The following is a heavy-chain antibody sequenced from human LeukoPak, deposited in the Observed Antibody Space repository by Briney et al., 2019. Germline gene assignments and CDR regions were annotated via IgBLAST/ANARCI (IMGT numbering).Heavy chain of an antibody. Sequence: GMSLRLSCAASGVTLSPYGMHWVRQAPGKGLEWVTVISYEGGTQHYADSVKGRFIISRDNPRNTLYLQMNILRTEDTAVYYCAKEGTPQVSTWYDLWGQGTQVIVSS. V-gene: IGHV3-30*18. CDR3: AKEGTPQVSTWYDL. CDR2: ISYEGGTQ. J-gene: IGHJ5*02. CDR1: GVTLSPYG. D-gene: IGHD3-10*01.